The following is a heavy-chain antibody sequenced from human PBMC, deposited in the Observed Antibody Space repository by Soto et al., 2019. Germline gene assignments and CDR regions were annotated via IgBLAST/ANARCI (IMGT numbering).Heavy chain of an antibody. J-gene: IGHJ6*02. D-gene: IGHD2-2*01. Sequence: EVQLLESGGGLVQPGGSLRLSRAASGFTFSSYAMSWVRQAPGKGLEWVSAISGSGGSTYYADSVKGRFTISRDNSKNTLYLQMNSLRAEDTAVYYCAGQYCSSTSCYEGSRPYYYYYGMDVWGQGTTVTVSS. CDR3: AGQYCSSTSCYEGSRPYYYYYGMDV. CDR2: ISGSGGST. V-gene: IGHV3-23*01. CDR1: GFTFSSYA.